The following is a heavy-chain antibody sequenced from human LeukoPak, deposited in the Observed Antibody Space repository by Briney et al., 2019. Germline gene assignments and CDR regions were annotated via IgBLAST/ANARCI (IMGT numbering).Heavy chain of an antibody. CDR3: ARGHDSIKTFGEVIKSRTRWFDP. V-gene: IGHV4-39*07. CDR1: GGSITSSSYY. CDR2: IYYSGST. Sequence: PSETLSLTCTVSGGSITSSSYYWGWIRQPPGKGLEWIASIYYSGSTYYNPSLKGRVTISVDTSKNQFSLKLSSVTAADTAVYYCARGHDSIKTFGEVIKSRTRWFDPWGQGTLVTVSS. D-gene: IGHD3-3*01. J-gene: IGHJ5*02.